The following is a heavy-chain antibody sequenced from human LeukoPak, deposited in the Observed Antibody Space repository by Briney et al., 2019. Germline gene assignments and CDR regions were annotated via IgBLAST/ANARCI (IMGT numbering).Heavy chain of an antibody. CDR2: INSDGSWT. V-gene: IGHV3-74*01. CDR3: ARDPPDSGYGSPFHDY. D-gene: IGHD5-12*01. J-gene: IGHJ4*02. CDR1: GNYW. Sequence: GGSLRLSCAASGNYWMHWVRQVPGKGLVWVSHINSDGSWTSYADSVKGRFTISKDNAKNSLYLQMNSLRAEDTAVYYCARDPPDSGYGSPFHDYWGQGTLVTVSS.